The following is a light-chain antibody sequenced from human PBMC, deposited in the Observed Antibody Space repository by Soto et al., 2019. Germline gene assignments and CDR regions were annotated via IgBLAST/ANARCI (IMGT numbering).Light chain of an antibody. CDR1: ILPKKY. Sequence: SYELTQPPSVSVSPGQTARITCSGDILPKKYAYWYQQKPGQAPVVLIYKDKERPSGIPERFSGSSSGTTATLTISGVQAEDEADYYCQSSNSGSGYVFGSGTKLTVL. CDR3: QSSNSGSGYV. V-gene: IGLV3-25*02. CDR2: KDK. J-gene: IGLJ1*01.